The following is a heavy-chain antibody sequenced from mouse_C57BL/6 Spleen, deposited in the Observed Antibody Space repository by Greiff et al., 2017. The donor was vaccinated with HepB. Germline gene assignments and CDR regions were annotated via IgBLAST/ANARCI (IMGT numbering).Heavy chain of an antibody. J-gene: IGHJ1*03. V-gene: IGHV3-6*01. CDR2: ISYDGSN. CDR1: GYSITSGYY. D-gene: IGHD2-10*01. Sequence: ESGPGLVKPSQSLSLTCSVTGYSITSGYYWNWIRQFPGNKLEWMGYISYDGSNNYNPSLKNRISITRDTSKNQFFLKLNSVTTKDTATYYCERDLLQWYFDVWGTGTTVTVSS. CDR3: ERDLLQWYFDV.